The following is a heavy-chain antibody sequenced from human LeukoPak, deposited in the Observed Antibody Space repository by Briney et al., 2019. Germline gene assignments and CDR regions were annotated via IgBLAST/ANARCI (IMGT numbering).Heavy chain of an antibody. CDR2: IIPIFGTA. CDR3: ARGTGTRFGYYFDY. D-gene: IGHD1-1*01. V-gene: IGHV1-69*01. J-gene: IGHJ4*02. Sequence: ASVKVSCKXSGGTFSSNAISWVRQAPRQGLVWMGGIIPIFGTANYSQKFQGRATITADESTSTAYMELSSLRSEDTAVYYCARGTGTRFGYYFDYWGQGTLVTVSS. CDR1: GGTFSSNA.